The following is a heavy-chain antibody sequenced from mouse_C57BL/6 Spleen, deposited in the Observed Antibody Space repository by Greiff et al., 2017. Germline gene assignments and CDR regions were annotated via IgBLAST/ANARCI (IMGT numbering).Heavy chain of an antibody. CDR2: FGPEDCDT. J-gene: IGHJ2*01. Sequence: EVQLKQSGAELVRPGASVKLSCTASGFNIKDYYMPWVKQRPEQGLEWIGRFGPEDCDTAYAPKFQGKATMTAATSSNPAYLQHISLTSEDTAFYSCTTLITTLVADFDYWGQGTTLTVSS. V-gene: IGHV14-1*01. CDR1: GFNIKDYY. CDR3: TTLITTLVADFDY. D-gene: IGHD1-1*01.